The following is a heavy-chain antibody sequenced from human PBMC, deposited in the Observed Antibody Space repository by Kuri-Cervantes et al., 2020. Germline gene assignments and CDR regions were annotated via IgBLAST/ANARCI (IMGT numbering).Heavy chain of an antibody. CDR1: GFTFSSYG. V-gene: IGHV3-30*18. CDR3: AKGKVPNKKRSGWYVGAFGY. D-gene: IGHD6-19*01. CDR2: ISYDGSNK. J-gene: IGHJ4*02. Sequence: GESLKISCAASGFTFSSYGMHWVRQAPGKGLEWVAVISYDGSNKYYADSVKGRFTISRDNSKNTLYLQMNSLRAEDTAVYYCAKGKVPNKKRSGWYVGAFGYWGQGTLVTVSS.